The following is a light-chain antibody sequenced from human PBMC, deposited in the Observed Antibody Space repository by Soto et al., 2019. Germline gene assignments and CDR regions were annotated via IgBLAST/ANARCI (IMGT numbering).Light chain of an antibody. J-gene: IGKJ1*01. V-gene: IGKV3-20*01. CDR1: QSLSTNY. CDR2: GLS. Sequence: ELVLTQSPGTLSFSTGERASLSGRASQSLSTNYLASYQRKPGQAPRLLSHGLSSRATDIPRRVSGSGSVTDCTLTITRLEPEEFAVYYCEQYGRSHPTFGYGTKVEIK. CDR3: EQYGRSHPT.